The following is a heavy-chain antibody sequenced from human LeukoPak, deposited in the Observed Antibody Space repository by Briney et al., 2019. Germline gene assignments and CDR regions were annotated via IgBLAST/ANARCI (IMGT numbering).Heavy chain of an antibody. Sequence: SQTLSLTCSVPGGFISSLSYYWGWVRQPPGKGLEWIGSIYYGGRTYYNPSLKSRVTMPVDTSKNQFSLKLSSVTAADTAIYYCATSVTSSSGWYYGYWGQGSLVTVSS. CDR1: GGFISSLSYY. V-gene: IGHV4-39*01. J-gene: IGHJ4*02. CDR2: IYYGGRT. CDR3: ATSVTSSSGWYYGY. D-gene: IGHD6-19*01.